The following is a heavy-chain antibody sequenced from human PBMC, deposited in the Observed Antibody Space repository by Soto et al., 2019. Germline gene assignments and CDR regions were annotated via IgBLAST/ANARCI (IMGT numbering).Heavy chain of an antibody. CDR1: GYTFSGHY. V-gene: IGHV1-2*02. CDR2: INANSGDT. Sequence: QVQLVQSGAEVKKPGASGRVSCKASGYTFSGHYMHWIRQAPGQGPEWLGWINANSGDTDRAPKFQDRLTMTRDTSISTAYMELSRLRSDDTAVYYCARVGALDGTSPPFNHWGQGTLVTVSS. J-gene: IGHJ4*02. CDR3: ARVGALDGTSPPFNH. D-gene: IGHD6-19*01.